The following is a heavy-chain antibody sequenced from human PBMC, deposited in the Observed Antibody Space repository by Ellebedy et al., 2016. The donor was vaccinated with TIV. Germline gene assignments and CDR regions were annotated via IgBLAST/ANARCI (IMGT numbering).Heavy chain of an antibody. CDR1: GYTFTSYG. CDR3: ARDPGYSSSWTPAPDY. D-gene: IGHD6-13*01. Sequence: ASVKVSXXASGYTFTSYGISWVRQAPGQGLEWMGWISAYNGNTNYAQKLQGRVTMTTDTSTSTAYMELSSLRSEDTAVYYCARDPGYSSSWTPAPDYWGQGTLVTVSS. J-gene: IGHJ4*02. CDR2: ISAYNGNT. V-gene: IGHV1-18*01.